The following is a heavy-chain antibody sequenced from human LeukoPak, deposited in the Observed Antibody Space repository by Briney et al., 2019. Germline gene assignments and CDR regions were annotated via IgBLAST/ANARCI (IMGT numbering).Heavy chain of an antibody. D-gene: IGHD4-11*01. CDR2: ISAYNGNT. Sequence: ASVKVSCKASGYTFTSYGISWVRQAPGQGLEWMGWISAYNGNTNYAQKLQGRVTMTTDTSTSTAYMELRSLRSDDTAVYYCARDWVTNNLSLDFDYWGQGTLVTVSS. V-gene: IGHV1-18*01. CDR3: ARDWVTNNLSLDFDY. J-gene: IGHJ4*02. CDR1: GYTFTSYG.